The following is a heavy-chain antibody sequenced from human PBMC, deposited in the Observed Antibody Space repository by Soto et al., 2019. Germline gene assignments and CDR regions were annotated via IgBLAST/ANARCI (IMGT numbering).Heavy chain of an antibody. CDR3: ARDRYYDSSGFD. D-gene: IGHD3-22*01. Sequence: QLQLQESGSGLVKPSQTLSLTCAVSGGSINSGGYFWSWIRQPPGKGLEWIGNFYHSGTPYYNPSLKSRVTISVDRSKNQLSLKLRSVTAADTAVYYCARDRYYDSSGFDWGQGTLVTVSS. V-gene: IGHV4-30-2*01. CDR1: GGSINSGGYF. CDR2: FYHSGTP. J-gene: IGHJ1*01.